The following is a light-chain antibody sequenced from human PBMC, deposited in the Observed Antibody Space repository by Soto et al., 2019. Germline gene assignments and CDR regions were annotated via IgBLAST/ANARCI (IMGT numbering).Light chain of an antibody. CDR2: DAS. CDR3: QQYYSYWT. J-gene: IGKJ1*01. V-gene: IGKV1-5*01. CDR1: QRVSNW. Sequence: IQMTHAPSTLSASLAEMVTMTCRASQRVSNWLAWYQQKSGKAAKLLLYDASSLQSGVPSTFSGSGSGTEFAPPISSLHPDDFATYYCQQYYSYWTFGQGTKVDIK.